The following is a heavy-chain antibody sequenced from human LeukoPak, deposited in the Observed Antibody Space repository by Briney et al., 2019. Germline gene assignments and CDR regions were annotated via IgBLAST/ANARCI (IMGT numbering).Heavy chain of an antibody. CDR2: IKSKTDGGTT. CDR1: GFTFSNAW. D-gene: IGHD3-22*01. V-gene: IGHV3-15*07. CDR3: ARGRALLDDSSGYYFFGSYYFDY. J-gene: IGHJ4*02. Sequence: KPGGSLRLSCAASGFTFSNAWMNWVRQAPGKGLEWVGRIKSKTDGGTTDYAAPVKGRFTISRDDSKNTLYLQMNSLRAEDTAVYYCARGRALLDDSSGYYFFGSYYFDYWGQGTLVTVSS.